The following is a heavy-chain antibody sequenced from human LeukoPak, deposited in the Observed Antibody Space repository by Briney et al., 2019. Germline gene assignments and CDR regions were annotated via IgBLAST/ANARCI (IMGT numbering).Heavy chain of an antibody. D-gene: IGHD3-3*01. CDR3: ARGYYDFWSGYYLSDYYYYMDV. J-gene: IGHJ6*03. CDR2: ISSSGSTI. Sequence: PGGSLRLSCAASGFTFSDYYMTWIRQAPGKGLEWVSYISSSGSTIYYADSVKGRFTISRDNAKNSLYLQMNSPRAEDTAVYYCARGYYDFWSGYYLSDYYYYMDVWGKGTTVTVSS. CDR1: GFTFSDYY. V-gene: IGHV3-11*04.